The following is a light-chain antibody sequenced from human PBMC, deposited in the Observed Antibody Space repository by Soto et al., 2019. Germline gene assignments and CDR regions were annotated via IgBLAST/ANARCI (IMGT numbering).Light chain of an antibody. CDR3: SSYAGSNIVV. Sequence: QSALTQPPSASGSPGQSVTISCTGTSSDVGGYNFVSWYQQHPGEAPKLMIYEVSERPSGVPDRFSGSKSGNTASLTVSGLQAEDEADYYCSSYAGSNIVVFGGGTKLT. CDR1: SSDVGGYNF. CDR2: EVS. V-gene: IGLV2-8*01. J-gene: IGLJ2*01.